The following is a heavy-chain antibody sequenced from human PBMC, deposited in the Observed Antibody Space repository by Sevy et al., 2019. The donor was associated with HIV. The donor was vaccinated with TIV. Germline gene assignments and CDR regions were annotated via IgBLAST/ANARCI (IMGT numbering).Heavy chain of an antibody. CDR1: GFTFSSYW. V-gene: IGHV3-7*01. J-gene: IGHJ6*02. Sequence: GGSLRLSCAASGFTFSSYWMSWVRQAPGKGLEWVANIKQDGSEKYYVDSVEGRFTISRDNAKNSLYLQMNSLRAEDTAVYYCARDRILDYYYYGMDVWGQGTTVTVSS. CDR2: IKQDGSEK. CDR3: ARDRILDYYYYGMDV.